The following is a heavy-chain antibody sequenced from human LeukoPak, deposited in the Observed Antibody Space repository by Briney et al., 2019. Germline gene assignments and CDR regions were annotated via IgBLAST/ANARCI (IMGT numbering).Heavy chain of an antibody. V-gene: IGHV4-4*07. CDR2: IYTSGST. CDR1: GGSISSYY. CDR3: ARMTYYYDSSGYSGSDSNWFDP. J-gene: IGHJ5*02. Sequence: SETLSLTCTVSGGSISSYYWSWIRQPAGKGLEWIGRIYTSGSTNYNPSLKSRVTMSVDTSKNQFSLKLSSVTAADTAVYYCARMTYYYDSSGYSGSDSNWFDPWGQGTLVTVSS. D-gene: IGHD3-22*01.